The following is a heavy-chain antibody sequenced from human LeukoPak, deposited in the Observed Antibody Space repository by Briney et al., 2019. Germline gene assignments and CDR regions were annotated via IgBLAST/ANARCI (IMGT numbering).Heavy chain of an antibody. V-gene: IGHV6-1*01. CDR2: TYYRSRRYN. CDR3: SRGISTSPYGMDV. Sequence: SQTLSLTCAISGDSVSSNSAAWHWIRQSPSRGLEWLGRTYYRSRRYNDYAVSVQSRITINADTSKNQFSLQLNSVTPEDTAVYYCSRGISTSPYGMDVWGKGTTVTVSS. J-gene: IGHJ6*04. D-gene: IGHD2-2*01. CDR1: GDSVSSNSAA.